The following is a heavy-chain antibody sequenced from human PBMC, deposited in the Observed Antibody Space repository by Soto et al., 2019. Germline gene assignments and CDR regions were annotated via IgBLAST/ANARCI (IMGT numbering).Heavy chain of an antibody. CDR1: GFTFSDYS. V-gene: IGHV3-21*01. Sequence: PGGSLRLSCVVSGFTFSDYSVNWVRQAPGKGLEWVSSISSGSGYMYYADSVKGRFTISRDNAKNSLYLQMNSLRADDTAVYFCASGQGDLGGVISPPDYWGQGTLVTVSS. CDR3: ASGQGDLGGVISPPDY. D-gene: IGHD3-16*01. CDR2: ISSGSGYM. J-gene: IGHJ4*02.